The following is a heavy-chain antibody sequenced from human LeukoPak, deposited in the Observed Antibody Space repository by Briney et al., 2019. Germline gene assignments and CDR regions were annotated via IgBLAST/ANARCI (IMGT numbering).Heavy chain of an antibody. J-gene: IGHJ4*02. CDR1: GFTFSSYA. Sequence: GGSLRLSCAASGFTFSSYAMSWVRQAPGKGLGWVSAISGSGGSTYYADSVKGRFTISRDNSKNTLYLQMNSLRAEDTAVYYCAKERNIVVVTATTNWGQGTLVTVSS. CDR3: AKERNIVVVTATTN. CDR2: ISGSGGST. V-gene: IGHV3-23*01. D-gene: IGHD2-21*02.